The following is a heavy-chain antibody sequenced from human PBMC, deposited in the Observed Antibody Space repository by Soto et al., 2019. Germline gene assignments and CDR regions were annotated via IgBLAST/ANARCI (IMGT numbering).Heavy chain of an antibody. Sequence: SVKVSCKASGFTFTSSAVQWVRQARGQRLEWIGWIVVGSGNTNYAQKLQGRVTMTTDTSTSTVYMELSSLRSEDTAVYYCARGRGEAGMDVWGQGTTVTVSS. CDR2: IVVGSGNT. CDR3: ARGRGEAGMDV. CDR1: GFTFTSSA. D-gene: IGHD3-10*01. V-gene: IGHV1-58*01. J-gene: IGHJ6*02.